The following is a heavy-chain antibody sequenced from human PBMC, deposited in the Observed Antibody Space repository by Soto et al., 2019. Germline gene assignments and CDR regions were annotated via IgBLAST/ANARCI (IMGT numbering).Heavy chain of an antibody. D-gene: IGHD6-19*01. CDR1: GYTFTSYE. Sequence: GASVKVSCKASGYTFTSYEISWVRQATGQGPEWMGWMNPNSGDTGYIQKFQGRVTMTRNTSIRTAYMELSSLRSEDTAVYYCAIGFGSGWLFDYWGQGSLVTVSS. V-gene: IGHV1-8*01. CDR3: AIGFGSGWLFDY. J-gene: IGHJ4*02. CDR2: MNPNSGDT.